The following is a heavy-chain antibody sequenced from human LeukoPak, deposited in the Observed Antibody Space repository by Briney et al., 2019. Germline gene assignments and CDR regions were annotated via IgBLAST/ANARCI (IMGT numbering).Heavy chain of an antibody. CDR2: ISSSSSYI. Sequence: PGGSLRLSCGASGFTFSKHGMNWVRQAPGKGLEWVSSISSSSSYIYHADSVKGRFTISRDNAKNSLYLQMNSLRADDTAVSYCAREGGYCSGGSCYVPGYYYYMDVWGKGTTVTVSS. J-gene: IGHJ6*03. D-gene: IGHD2-15*01. CDR3: AREGGYCSGGSCYVPGYYYYMDV. V-gene: IGHV3-21*01. CDR1: GFTFSKHG.